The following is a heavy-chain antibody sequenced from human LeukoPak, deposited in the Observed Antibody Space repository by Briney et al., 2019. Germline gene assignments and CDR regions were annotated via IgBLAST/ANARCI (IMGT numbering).Heavy chain of an antibody. J-gene: IGHJ6*03. V-gene: IGHV6-1*01. Sequence: SQTLSLSCVISGDSVSSNSAAWNCIRQSPSRGLEWLGRTYYRSKWYNDYAVSVKSRITINPDTSKNQISLQLNSVTPEDTAVYYCARDGIAVAGTPMDVWGKGTTVTVSS. CDR2: TYYRSKWYN. D-gene: IGHD6-19*01. CDR1: GDSVSSNSAA. CDR3: ARDGIAVAGTPMDV.